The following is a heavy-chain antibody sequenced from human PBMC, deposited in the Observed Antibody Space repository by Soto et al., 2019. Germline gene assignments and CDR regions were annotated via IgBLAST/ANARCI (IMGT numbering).Heavy chain of an antibody. V-gene: IGHV1-69*19. Sequence: QVQLVQSGAEMKKPGSSVKVSCQSSGGTFNTYAMNWVRQAPGQGPEWMGDISPMFGAANYAPKFQGRVTITADESTGTSYMQSSSLTSEDTALYVCAREVQVHAPAFVYWGQGTVVTVSS. J-gene: IGHJ4*02. CDR3: AREVQVHAPAFVY. CDR1: GGTFNTYA. CDR2: ISPMFGAA. D-gene: IGHD3-10*01.